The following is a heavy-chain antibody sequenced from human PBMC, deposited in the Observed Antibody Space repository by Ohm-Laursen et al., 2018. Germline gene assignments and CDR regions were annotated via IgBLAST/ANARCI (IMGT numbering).Heavy chain of an antibody. CDR3: VGPSSGYHY. J-gene: IGHJ4*02. V-gene: IGHV4-59*01. CDR1: GGSISSYY. CDR2: IYYSGST. Sequence: GTLSLTCTVFGGSISSYYWSWIRQPPGKGLEWIGYIYYSGSTDYNPSLKSRVTISVDTSKNQFSLKLNSVTAADTAVYYCVGPSSGYHYWGQGTLVTVSS. D-gene: IGHD3-22*01.